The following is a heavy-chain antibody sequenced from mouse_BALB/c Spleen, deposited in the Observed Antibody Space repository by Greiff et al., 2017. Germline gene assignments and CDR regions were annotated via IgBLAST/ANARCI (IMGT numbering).Heavy chain of an antibody. CDR3: ARRDYRYDYAMDY. J-gene: IGHJ4*01. D-gene: IGHD2-14*01. CDR1: GFTFSSFG. V-gene: IGHV5-17*02. CDR2: ISSGSSTI. Sequence: EVQVVESGGGLVQPGGSRKLSCAASGFTFSSFGMHWVRQAPEKGLEWVAYISSGSSTIYYADTVKGRFTISRDNPKNTLFLQMTSLRSEDTAMYYCARRDYRYDYAMDYWGQGTSVTVSS.